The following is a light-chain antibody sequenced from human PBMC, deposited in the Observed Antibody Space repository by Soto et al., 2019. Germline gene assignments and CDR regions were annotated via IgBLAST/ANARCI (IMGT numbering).Light chain of an antibody. V-gene: IGKV3-15*01. Sequence: IVMTQSPASLSVSPGEGATLSCRASQSVRNNLAWYQQKPGQAPRLLIYGASTRATGIPARFSGSGSGTDFTLTISSLQSEDFAVYYCQQYNNWPRGTLGQGTKVDIK. CDR3: QQYNNWPRGT. CDR1: QSVRNN. CDR2: GAS. J-gene: IGKJ1*01.